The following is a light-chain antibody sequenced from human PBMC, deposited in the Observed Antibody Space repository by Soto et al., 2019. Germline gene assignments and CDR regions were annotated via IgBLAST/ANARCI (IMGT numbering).Light chain of an antibody. V-gene: IGKV3-11*01. Sequence: EIVLTQSPATLSLFPGERATLSCRASQSVSSYLAWYQQKPGQAPRLLIYDASNRATGIPARFSGSGSGTDFTLTISSLEPEDFAVYHCQQRSNWPPKYTFGQGTKLEIK. CDR2: DAS. CDR3: QQRSNWPPKYT. CDR1: QSVSSY. J-gene: IGKJ2*01.